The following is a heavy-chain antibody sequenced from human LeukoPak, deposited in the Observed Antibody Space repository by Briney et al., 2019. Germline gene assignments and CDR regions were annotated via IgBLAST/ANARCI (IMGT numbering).Heavy chain of an antibody. Sequence: SETLSLTCAVYGGSFSGYYWSWIRQPPGKGLEWIGEINHSGSTNYNPSLKSRVTISVDTSKNQFSLKLSSVTAADTAVYYWARGPRIYYYYMDVWGKGTTVTVSS. CDR2: INHSGST. CDR3: ARGPRIYYYYMDV. CDR1: GGSFSGYY. D-gene: IGHD1-14*01. V-gene: IGHV4-34*01. J-gene: IGHJ6*03.